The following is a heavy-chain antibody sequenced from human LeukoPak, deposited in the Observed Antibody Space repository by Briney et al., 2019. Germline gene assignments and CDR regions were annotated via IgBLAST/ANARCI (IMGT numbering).Heavy chain of an antibody. V-gene: IGHV3-30-3*01. CDR3: ESGDLDY. J-gene: IGHJ4*02. CDR1: GFTFSNYA. Sequence: GGSLRLSCAASGFTFSNYAMSWVRQAPGKGLEWVAVISYDGSNKYYADSVKGRFTISRDNSKNTLYLQMNSLRAEDTAVYYCESGDLDYWGQGTLVTVSS. CDR2: ISYDGSNK. D-gene: IGHD2-21*02.